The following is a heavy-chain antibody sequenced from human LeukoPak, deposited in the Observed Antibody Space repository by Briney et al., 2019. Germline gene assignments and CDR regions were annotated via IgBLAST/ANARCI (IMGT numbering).Heavy chain of an antibody. J-gene: IGHJ4*02. CDR1: GGSFSGYY. D-gene: IGHD2-15*01. CDR3: ARPPYCSGGSCHDY. V-gene: IGHV4-34*01. Sequence: SETLSLTCAVYGGSFSGYYWSWIRQPPGKGLEWIGEINHSGSTNYNPSLKSRVTTSVDTSKNQFSLKLSSVTAADTAVYYCARPPYCSGGSCHDYWGQGTLVTVSS. CDR2: INHSGST.